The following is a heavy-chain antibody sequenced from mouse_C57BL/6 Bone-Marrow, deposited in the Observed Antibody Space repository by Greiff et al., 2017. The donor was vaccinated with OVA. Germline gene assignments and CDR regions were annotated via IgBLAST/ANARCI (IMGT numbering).Heavy chain of an antibody. J-gene: IGHJ1*03. Sequence: QVQLKESGAELARPGASVKLSCKASGYTFTSYGISWVKQRTGQGLEWIGEIYPRSGNTYYNEKFKGKATLTADKSSSTAYMELRSLTSEDSAVYFCAKPNWDVGYFDVWGTGTTVTVSS. CDR2: IYPRSGNT. V-gene: IGHV1-81*01. CDR1: GYTFTSYG. CDR3: AKPNWDVGYFDV. D-gene: IGHD4-1*01.